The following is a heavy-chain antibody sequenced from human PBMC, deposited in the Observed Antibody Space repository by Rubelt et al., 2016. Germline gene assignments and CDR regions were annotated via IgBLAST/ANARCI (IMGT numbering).Heavy chain of an antibody. CDR1: GFTLSGYA. Sequence: EVQLLESGGGLVQPGGSLRLSCAASGFTLSGYAVSWVRQAPGKGLEWVSSISGGGTTTYYADSLRGRFTISRENSKNKLYLEMNNLHAEDTAVYYCVKDLRGTTTLGYWGQGTLVTVSS. V-gene: IGHV3-23*01. CDR2: ISGGGTTT. D-gene: IGHD3-10*01. CDR3: VKDLRGTTTLGY. J-gene: IGHJ4*02.